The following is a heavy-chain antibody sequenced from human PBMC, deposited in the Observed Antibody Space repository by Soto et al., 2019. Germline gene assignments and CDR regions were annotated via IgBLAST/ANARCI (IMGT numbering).Heavy chain of an antibody. CDR1: GYTFTRYG. CDR2: VSTYTANA. V-gene: IGHV1-18*01. CDR3: ARLYYYGSGSYYKGSWFDY. Sequence: ASVKVSCKASGYTFTRYGVSWVRQAPGQGLEWMGWVSTYTANAKYAQKLQGRVTMTADTSTSTAYMELRSLRSDDTAVYYCARLYYYGSGSYYKGSWFDYWGQGTLVTVSS. D-gene: IGHD3-10*01. J-gene: IGHJ4*02.